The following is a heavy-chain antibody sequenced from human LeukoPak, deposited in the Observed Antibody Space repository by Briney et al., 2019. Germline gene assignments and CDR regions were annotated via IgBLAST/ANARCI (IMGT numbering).Heavy chain of an antibody. CDR2: IYYSGST. V-gene: IGHV4-39*01. J-gene: IGHJ4*02. D-gene: IGHD6-13*01. CDR1: GGSISSSSYY. Sequence: PSETLSLTCTVSGGSISSSSYYWGWIRQPPGKGLEWIGSIYYSGSTYYNPSLKSRVTISVDTSKNQFSLKLSSVTAADTAVYYCARQRQQLVLDYWGQGTLVTVSS. CDR3: ARQRQQLVLDY.